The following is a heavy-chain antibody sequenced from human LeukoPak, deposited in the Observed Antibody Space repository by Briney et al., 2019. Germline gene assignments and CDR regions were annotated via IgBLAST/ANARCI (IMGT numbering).Heavy chain of an antibody. Sequence: SVKVSCKASGGTFSSYAISWVRQAPGQGLEWMGGIIPIFGTANYAQKFQGRVTITADESTSTAYMELSSLRSEDTAVYYCARDTKELFGVVTVNWFDPWGQGTLVTASS. CDR1: GGTFSSYA. CDR2: IIPIFGTA. V-gene: IGHV1-69*13. D-gene: IGHD3-3*01. J-gene: IGHJ5*02. CDR3: ARDTKELFGVVTVNWFDP.